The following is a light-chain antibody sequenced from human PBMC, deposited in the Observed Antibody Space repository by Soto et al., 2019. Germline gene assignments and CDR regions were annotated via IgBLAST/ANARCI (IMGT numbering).Light chain of an antibody. J-gene: IGLJ1*01. Sequence: QSVLTQPASVSGSPGQSITISCTGTSSDVGGYNYVSWYQQHPGKAPKLMIYEVSNRPSGVSNRFSGSKSGNTASLTISGLQAEDEADYYCSSYTRSSIYVFGNGTKVTVX. CDR2: EVS. CDR3: SSYTRSSIYV. V-gene: IGLV2-14*01. CDR1: SSDVGGYNY.